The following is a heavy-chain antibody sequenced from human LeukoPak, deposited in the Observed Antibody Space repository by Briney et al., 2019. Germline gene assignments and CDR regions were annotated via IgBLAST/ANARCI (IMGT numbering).Heavy chain of an antibody. CDR2: ISGSGGST. CDR3: AKDPTTYYDTSGYGRYNWFDP. D-gene: IGHD3-22*01. CDR1: GFTFSTYA. V-gene: IGHV3-23*01. J-gene: IGHJ5*02. Sequence: GGSLRLSCAASGFTFSTYAMSWVRQAPGKGLEWVSGISGSGGSTYYADSVKGRSTISRDNSKNTVYVQMNSLRAEDTAVYYCAKDPTTYYDTSGYGRYNWFDPWGQGTLVTVSS.